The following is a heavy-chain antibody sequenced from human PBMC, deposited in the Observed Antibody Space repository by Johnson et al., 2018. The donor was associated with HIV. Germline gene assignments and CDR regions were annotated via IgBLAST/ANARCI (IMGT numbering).Heavy chain of an antibody. Sequence: WVRQVPGKGLEWVALQASRKGSPAQYYADSVKGRFTISRDNSKNTLYLQMNSLRAEDTAVYYCARDPSRDAFDIWGQGTMVTVSS. V-gene: IGHV3-30*04. J-gene: IGHJ3*02. CDR3: ARDPSRDAFDI. CDR2: QASRKGSPAQ.